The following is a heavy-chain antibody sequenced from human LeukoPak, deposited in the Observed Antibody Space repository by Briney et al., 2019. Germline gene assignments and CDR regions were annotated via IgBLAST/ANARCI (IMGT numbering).Heavy chain of an antibody. CDR2: INPVGGST. CDR1: GYSFSNYY. V-gene: IGHV1-46*01. D-gene: IGHD5-18*01. J-gene: IGHJ4*02. CDR3: ARGYSYDSVLDY. Sequence: GASVKVSCKASGYSFSNYYMKWGRQAPGQGLEWMGLINPVGGSTNYAQKFQGRVTMTRDTSTSTVYMELSSLRYEDTAVYYCARGYSYDSVLDYWGQGTLVTVSS.